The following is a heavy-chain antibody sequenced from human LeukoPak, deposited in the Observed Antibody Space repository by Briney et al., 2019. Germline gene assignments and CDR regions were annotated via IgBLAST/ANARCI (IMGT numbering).Heavy chain of an antibody. D-gene: IGHD5-18*01. CDR3: ARAAYDSNGFTANHDY. Sequence: GGSLRLSCAASGVTLSSYAMSWARQAPGKGLEWVSGISSSGSGGNTYYADSVKGRFTISRDNSRNTLYLQMNNLRAEDTAVYYCARAAYDSNGFTANHDYWGQGTLVTVSS. CDR2: ISSSGSGGNT. J-gene: IGHJ4*02. CDR1: GVTLSSYA. V-gene: IGHV3-23*01.